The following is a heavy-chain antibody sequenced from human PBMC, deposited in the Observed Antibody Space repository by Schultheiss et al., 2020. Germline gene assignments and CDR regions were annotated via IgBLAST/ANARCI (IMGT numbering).Heavy chain of an antibody. CDR2: IYYSGST. CDR3: ARDYDFWSGHYYYYYMDV. CDR1: GGSFSGYY. V-gene: IGHV4-59*01. Sequence: SQTLSLTCAVYGGSFSGYYWGWIRQPPGKGLEWIGYIYYSGSTNYNPSLKSRVTISVDTSKNQFSLKLSSVTAADTAVYYCARDYDFWSGHYYYYYMDVWGKGTTVTVSS. D-gene: IGHD3-3*01. J-gene: IGHJ6*03.